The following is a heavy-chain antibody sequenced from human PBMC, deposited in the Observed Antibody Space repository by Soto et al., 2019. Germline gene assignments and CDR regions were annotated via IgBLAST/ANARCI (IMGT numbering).Heavy chain of an antibody. CDR1: GFTFSSYG. Sequence: QVQLVESGGGVVQPGRSLRLSCAASGFTFSSYGMHWVRQAPGKGLEWVAVIWYDGSNKYYADSVKGRFTISRDNSKNTLYLQMNSLRAEDTAVYYCAKLLGIGDYGMDVWGQGTTVTVSS. CDR2: IWYDGSNK. CDR3: AKLLGIGDYGMDV. V-gene: IGHV3-33*06. J-gene: IGHJ6*02. D-gene: IGHD7-27*01.